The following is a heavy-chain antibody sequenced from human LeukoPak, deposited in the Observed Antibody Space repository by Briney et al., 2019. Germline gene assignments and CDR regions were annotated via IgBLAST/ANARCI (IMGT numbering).Heavy chain of an antibody. CDR2: ISSSSSYI. J-gene: IGHJ4*02. CDR1: GFTFSSSY. D-gene: IGHD3-22*01. CDR3: ARGDYDSSGYYLD. Sequence: GGSLRLSCAASGFTFSSSYMSWVRQAPGKGLEWVSSISSSSSYIYYADSVKGRFTISRDNAKNSLYLQMNSLRAEDTAVYYCARGDYDSSGYYLDWGQGTLVTVSS. V-gene: IGHV3-21*01.